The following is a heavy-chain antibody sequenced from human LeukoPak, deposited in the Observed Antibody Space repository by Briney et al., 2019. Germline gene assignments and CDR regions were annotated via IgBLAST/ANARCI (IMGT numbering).Heavy chain of an antibody. V-gene: IGHV3-33*06. D-gene: IGHD3-10*01. CDR3: AKKAIEKRITSLIDY. CDR2: IWYDGSNK. CDR1: GFTFSSYG. Sequence: GGSLRLSCAASGFTFSSYGMHWVRQAPGKGLEWVAVIWYDGSNKYYADSVKGRFTISRDNSKSTLYLQMNSLRAEDTAVYYCAKKAIEKRITSLIDYWGQGTLVTVSS. J-gene: IGHJ4*02.